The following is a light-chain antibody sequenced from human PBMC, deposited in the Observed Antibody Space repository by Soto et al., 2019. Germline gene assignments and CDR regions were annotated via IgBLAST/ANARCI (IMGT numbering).Light chain of an antibody. V-gene: IGKV3-15*01. CDR1: QNVDGD. J-gene: IGKJ1*01. Sequence: EGVTTQSPATLSVSPGERATLSCRASQNVDGDLAWYQQKPGQAPRLLIYRTSTRANGTPVRFSGSGSGTEFTLTISSLKSEDFAVYYCQEYNGRSSFGQGTKVEIK. CDR2: RTS. CDR3: QEYNGRSS.